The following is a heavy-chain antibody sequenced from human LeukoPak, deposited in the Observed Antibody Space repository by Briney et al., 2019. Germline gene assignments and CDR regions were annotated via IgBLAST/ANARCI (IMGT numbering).Heavy chain of an antibody. CDR2: IYHSGST. CDR3: AREGDTAINYFDY. CDR1: GYSISRGYY. J-gene: IGHJ4*02. Sequence: PSETLSLTCTVSGYSISRGYYWGWTRQPPGKGQEWIGSIYHSGSTYYNPSLKSRVTMSVDTSKNQFSLKLSSVTAADTAVYYCAREGDTAINYFDYWGQGTLVTVSS. V-gene: IGHV4-38-2*02. D-gene: IGHD5-18*01.